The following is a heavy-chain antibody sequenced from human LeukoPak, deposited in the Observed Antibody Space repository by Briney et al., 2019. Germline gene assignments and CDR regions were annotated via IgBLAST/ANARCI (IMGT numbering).Heavy chain of an antibody. CDR2: IYYTGST. CDR1: GGAIRSGDYY. D-gene: IGHD3-22*01. V-gene: IGHV4-39*01. Sequence: SQTLSLTCTVSGGAIRSGDYYWSWLRQPPGKGLEWIGSIYYTGSTNYNPSLKSRVTISVDTSKDQFSLKLTSVTAADTAVYFCARTLRGLLPRTYWGQGTLVTVSS. J-gene: IGHJ4*02. CDR3: ARTLRGLLPRTY.